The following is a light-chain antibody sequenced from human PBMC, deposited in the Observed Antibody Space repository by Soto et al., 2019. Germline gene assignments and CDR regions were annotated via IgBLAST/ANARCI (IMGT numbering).Light chain of an antibody. V-gene: IGKV1-5*01. CDR2: DAS. J-gene: IGKJ1*01. CDR3: QQYNSYSST. CDR1: QSISSW. Sequence: DIHMAQSPSTLSASVGDRVTITCRASQSISSWLAWYKQKPGKAPKLLIYDASILESGVPSRFSGVGSGTDFTLTISSLLPDDFATYYWQQYNSYSSTFGQGTKLDIK.